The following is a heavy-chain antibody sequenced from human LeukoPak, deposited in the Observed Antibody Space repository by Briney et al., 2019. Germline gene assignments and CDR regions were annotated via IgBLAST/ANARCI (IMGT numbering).Heavy chain of an antibody. CDR2: INTGDIT. CDR3: VKGGFTYYDD. V-gene: IGHV3-53*01. Sequence: GGSLRLSCAASRIIVSSNYMTWVRQAPEKGLEWVSTINTGDITFYANSVKGRFTISRDNSKNALFLQMNSLRAEDTAIYYCVKGGFTYYDDWGQGTLVTVSS. D-gene: IGHD3-22*01. CDR1: RIIVSSNY. J-gene: IGHJ4*02.